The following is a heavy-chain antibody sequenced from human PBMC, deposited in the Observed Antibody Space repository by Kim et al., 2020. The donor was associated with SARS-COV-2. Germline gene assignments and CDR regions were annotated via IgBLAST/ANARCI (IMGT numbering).Heavy chain of an antibody. CDR1: GLTFSSYA. CDR2: ISDNGGET. CDR3: AKGGLTARRRARFEY. J-gene: IGHJ4*02. Sequence: GGSLRLSCVASGLTFSSYAMTWVRQAPGRGLEWVSLISDNGGETYYADSVKGRFTISRDNSKNTVFLQMSSLRDEDTGIYHCAKGGLTARRRARFEYWGQGTPVPFSP. D-gene: IGHD3-9*01. V-gene: IGHV3-23*01.